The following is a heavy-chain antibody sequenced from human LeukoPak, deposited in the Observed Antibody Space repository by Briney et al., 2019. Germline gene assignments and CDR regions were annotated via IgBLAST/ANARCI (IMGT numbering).Heavy chain of an antibody. CDR2: IYYSGST. D-gene: IGHD6-19*01. CDR3: ASFAVAGTDHFDY. Sequence: SETLSLTCTVSGGSISSYFWSWIRQPPGKGLEWIGYIYYSGSTNYNPSLKSRVTISVDTSKNQFSLKLSSVTAADTAVYYCASFAVAGTDHFDYWGQGTLVTVSS. V-gene: IGHV4-59*08. J-gene: IGHJ4*02. CDR1: GGSISSYF.